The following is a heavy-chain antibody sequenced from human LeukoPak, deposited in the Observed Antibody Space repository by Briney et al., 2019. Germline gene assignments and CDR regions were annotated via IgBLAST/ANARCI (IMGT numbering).Heavy chain of an antibody. J-gene: IGHJ6*02. D-gene: IGHD3-10*01. CDR3: ARGRSYYYGSGSLRGRTYYYGMDV. Sequence: PSETLSLTCAVYGGSFSGYYWSWIRQPPGKGLEWIGEINHSGSTNYNPSLKSRVTISVDTSKNHFSLKLSSVTAADTAVYYCARGRSYYYGSGSLRGRTYYYGMDVWGQGTTVTVSS. V-gene: IGHV4-34*01. CDR1: GGSFSGYY. CDR2: INHSGST.